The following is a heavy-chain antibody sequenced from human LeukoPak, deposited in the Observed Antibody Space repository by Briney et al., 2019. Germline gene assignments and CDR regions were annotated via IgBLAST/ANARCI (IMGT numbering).Heavy chain of an antibody. J-gene: IGHJ4*02. CDR1: GFTFSSYG. V-gene: IGHV3-30*18. Sequence: PGRSLRLSCAVSGFTFSSYGMHWVRQTPGKGLEWVAVISYDGGQKSYVDSVKGRFTISRDNSKNTLYLQMNSLRPEDTAVYYCAKDFGGIFLTFFFDYWGQGTVVTVSS. D-gene: IGHD3-3*01. CDR2: ISYDGGQK. CDR3: AKDFGGIFLTFFFDY.